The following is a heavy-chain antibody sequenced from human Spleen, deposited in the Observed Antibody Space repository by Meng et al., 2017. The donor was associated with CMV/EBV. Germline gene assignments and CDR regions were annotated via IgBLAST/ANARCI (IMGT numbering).Heavy chain of an antibody. V-gene: IGHV4-34*01. J-gene: IGHJ4*02. CDR1: GGSFSGYY. CDR2: INHSGST. Sequence: SETLSLTCAVYGGSFSGYYWSWIRQAPGKGLEWIGEINHSGSTNCNPSLKSRVTISGDTSKNQFSLKLSSVTAADTAVYYCARVRGLRFLERHYFDYWGQGALVTVSS. CDR3: ARVRGLRFLERHYFDY. D-gene: IGHD3-3*01.